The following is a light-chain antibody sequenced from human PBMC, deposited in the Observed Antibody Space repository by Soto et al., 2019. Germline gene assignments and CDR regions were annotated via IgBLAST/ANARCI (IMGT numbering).Light chain of an antibody. CDR2: EVS. Sequence: QSALTQPPSASGSPGQSVTISCTGTSSDVGGYNCVSWYQQHPGKAPKLMIYEVSKRPSGVPDRFSGSKSGNTASPTVSGLQAEDEADYYCSSYAGSNIPVVFGGGTKLTVL. CDR1: SSDVGGYNC. V-gene: IGLV2-8*01. CDR3: SSYAGSNIPVV. J-gene: IGLJ2*01.